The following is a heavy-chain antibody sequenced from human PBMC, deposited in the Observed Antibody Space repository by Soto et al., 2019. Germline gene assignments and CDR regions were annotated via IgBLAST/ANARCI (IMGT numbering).Heavy chain of an antibody. CDR3: ARDKVLPAMVFDY. J-gene: IGHJ4*02. Sequence: PGGSLRLSCAASGFTFSSYAMHWVRQAPGKGLEWVAVISYDGSNKYYADSVKGRFTISRDNSKNTLYLQMNSLRAEDTAVYYCARDKVLPAMVFDYWGQGTLVTVSS. D-gene: IGHD5-18*01. V-gene: IGHV3-30-3*01. CDR2: ISYDGSNK. CDR1: GFTFSSYA.